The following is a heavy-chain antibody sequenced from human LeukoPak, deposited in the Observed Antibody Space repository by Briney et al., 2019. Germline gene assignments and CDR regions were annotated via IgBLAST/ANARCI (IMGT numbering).Heavy chain of an antibody. D-gene: IGHD3-22*01. Sequence: SETLSLTCTVSGGSISSYYWSWIRQPPGKGLEWIGYIYYSGSTNYNPSLKSRVTISVDTSKNQFSLKLSSVTAADTAVYYCARLQIKTYYYDSSGYYAALDYFDYWGQGTLVTVSS. CDR1: GGSISSYY. CDR2: IYYSGST. J-gene: IGHJ4*02. CDR3: ARLQIKTYYYDSSGYYAALDYFDY. V-gene: IGHV4-59*01.